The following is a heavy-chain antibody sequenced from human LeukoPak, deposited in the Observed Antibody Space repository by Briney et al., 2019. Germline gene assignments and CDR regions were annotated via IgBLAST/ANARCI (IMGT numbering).Heavy chain of an antibody. D-gene: IGHD4-17*01. CDR1: GYTFTGYY. CDR3: ARDLYGDYDIGY. Sequence: ASVKVSCKASGYTFTGYYMHWVRQAPGQRLEWMGWINTGNGNTEYSQRFQGRVTITRDTSATTAYMELSSLTSEDTAVYYCARDLYGDYDIGYWGQGTLVTVSS. CDR2: INTGNGNT. V-gene: IGHV1-3*04. J-gene: IGHJ4*02.